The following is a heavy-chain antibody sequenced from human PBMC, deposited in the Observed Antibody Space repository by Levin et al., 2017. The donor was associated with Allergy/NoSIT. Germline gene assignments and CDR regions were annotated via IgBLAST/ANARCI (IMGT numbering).Heavy chain of an antibody. V-gene: IGHV1-69*13. CDR2: IIPIFGTA. D-gene: IGHD2-21*02. CDR3: ARWGAYCGGDCYSDGGWFDP. CDR1: GGTFSSYA. J-gene: IGHJ5*02. Sequence: SVKVSCKASGGTFSSYAISWVRQAPGQGLEWMGGIIPIFGTANYAQKFQGRVTITADESTSTAYMELSSLRSEDTAVYYCARWGAYCGGDCYSDGGWFDPWGQGTLVTVSS.